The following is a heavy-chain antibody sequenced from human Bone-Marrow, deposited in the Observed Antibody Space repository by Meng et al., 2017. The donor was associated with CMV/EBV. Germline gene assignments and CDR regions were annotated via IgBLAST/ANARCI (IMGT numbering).Heavy chain of an antibody. CDR3: ARMRVPAAPDAFDI. V-gene: IGHV1-2*02. CDR1: GYTFTGYY. Sequence: SGYTFTGYYMHWVRQSPGQGLEWMGWINPNSGGTNYAQKFQGRVTMTRDTSISTAYMELSRLRSDDTAVYYCARMRVPAAPDAFDIWGQGTMVTVSS. D-gene: IGHD2-2*01. CDR2: INPNSGGT. J-gene: IGHJ3*02.